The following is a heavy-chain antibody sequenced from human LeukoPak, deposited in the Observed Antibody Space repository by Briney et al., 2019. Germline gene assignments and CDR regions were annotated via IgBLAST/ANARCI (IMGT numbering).Heavy chain of an antibody. D-gene: IGHD2-15*01. V-gene: IGHV5-51*01. J-gene: IGHJ3*02. Sequence: GESLKISCKGSGYTFTNYWIGWVRQMPGKGLEWMGIIYLGDSDTRYSPSFQGQVTISADKSISTAYLQWSSLRASDTAIYYCAKTLVVAATPRWFDIWGQGTMVTVSS. CDR3: AKTLVVAATPRWFDI. CDR1: GYTFTNYW. CDR2: IYLGDSDT.